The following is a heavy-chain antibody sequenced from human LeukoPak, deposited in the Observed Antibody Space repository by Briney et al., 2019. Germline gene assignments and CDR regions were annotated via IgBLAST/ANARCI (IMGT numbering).Heavy chain of an antibody. D-gene: IGHD6-13*01. CDR3: ARDLYSSSWSNAFDI. CDR1: GGSISSGGFY. V-gene: IGHV4-61*08. CDR2: IYYSGST. Sequence: PSETLSLTCTVSGGSISSGGFYWGWIRQRPGNLEWIGYIYYSGSTNYNPSLKSRVTISVDTSKNQFSLKLSSVTAADTAVYYCARDLYSSSWSNAFDIWGQGTMVTVSS. J-gene: IGHJ3*02.